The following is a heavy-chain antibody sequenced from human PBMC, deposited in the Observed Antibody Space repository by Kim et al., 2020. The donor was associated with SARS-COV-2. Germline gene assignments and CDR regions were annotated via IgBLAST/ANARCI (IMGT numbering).Heavy chain of an antibody. Sequence: SETLSLTCAVYGGSFSGYYWSWIRQPPGKGLEWIGEINHSGGTNYNPSLKSRVTISVDTSKNQFSLNLSSVTAADTAVYYCKTGVTDHYHYGMDVWGQGTTVTVSS. CDR1: GGSFSGYY. J-gene: IGHJ6*02. D-gene: IGHD2-21*02. CDR2: INHSGGT. CDR3: KTGVTDHYHYGMDV. V-gene: IGHV4-34*01.